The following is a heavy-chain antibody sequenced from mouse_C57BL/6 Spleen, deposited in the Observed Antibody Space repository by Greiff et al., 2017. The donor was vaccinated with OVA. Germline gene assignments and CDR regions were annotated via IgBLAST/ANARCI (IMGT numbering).Heavy chain of an antibody. Sequence: QVQLQQPGAELVKPGASVKLSCKASGYTFTSYWMQWVKQRPGQGLKWIGEIDPSDSYTNYNQKFKGKATLTVDTSSSTAYMQLSSLTSEDSAVYYCARYYSNYYFDYWGQGTTLTVSS. CDR2: IDPSDSYT. CDR3: ARYYSNYYFDY. J-gene: IGHJ2*01. V-gene: IGHV1-50*01. CDR1: GYTFTSYW. D-gene: IGHD2-5*01.